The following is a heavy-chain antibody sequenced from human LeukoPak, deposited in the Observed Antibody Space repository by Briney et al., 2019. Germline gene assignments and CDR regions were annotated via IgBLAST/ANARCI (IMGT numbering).Heavy chain of an antibody. V-gene: IGHV3-21*01. CDR3: ARDAGRGDY. CDR2: ISSSSSYI. J-gene: IGHJ4*02. D-gene: IGHD3-16*01. Sequence: GGSLRLPCAASGFTFSSYSMNWVRQAPGKGLEWVSCISSSSSYIYYADSVKGRCTTSRDNAKNSLYLQMNSLRADDTAVYYCARDAGRGDYWGQGALVTVSS. CDR1: GFTFSSYS.